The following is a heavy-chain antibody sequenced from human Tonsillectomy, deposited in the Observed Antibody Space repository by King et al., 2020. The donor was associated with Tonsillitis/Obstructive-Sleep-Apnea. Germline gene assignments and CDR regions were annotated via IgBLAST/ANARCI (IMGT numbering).Heavy chain of an antibody. V-gene: IGHV3-23*04. D-gene: IGHD6-19*01. Sequence: VQLVESGGGLVQPGGSLRLSCAASGFTFSSYAMTWVRQAPGKGLEWVSVISGSGGNTYYADSVKGRFTISRDNSKKTLHLQMNSLRAEDTAVYYCAKDRGTGWYTDYSGLDVWGQGTTVTVSS. CDR3: AKDRGTGWYTDYSGLDV. J-gene: IGHJ6*02. CDR1: GFTFSSYA. CDR2: ISGSGGNT.